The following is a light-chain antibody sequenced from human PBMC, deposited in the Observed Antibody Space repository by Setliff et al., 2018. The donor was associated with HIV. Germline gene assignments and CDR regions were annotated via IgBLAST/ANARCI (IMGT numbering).Light chain of an antibody. CDR2: GVT. CDR3: SSYTSTSAEV. Sequence: QSVLTQPASVSGSPGQSITISCIGTGRDIGGYNYVSWYQQHPGKAPKLIIYGVTKRSSGVSNRFSGSKAGTTASLTISGLQAEDEADYYCSSYTSTSAEVFGTGTKATVL. J-gene: IGLJ1*01. CDR1: GRDIGGYNY. V-gene: IGLV2-14*03.